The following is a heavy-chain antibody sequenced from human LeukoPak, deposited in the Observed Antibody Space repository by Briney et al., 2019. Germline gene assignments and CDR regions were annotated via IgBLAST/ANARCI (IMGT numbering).Heavy chain of an antibody. V-gene: IGHV3-30*03. D-gene: IGHD3-10*01. CDR2: ISYDGSNK. CDR1: GFTFSSYW. Sequence: GGSLRLSCAASGFTFSSYWMSWVRQAPGKGLEWVAVISYDGSNKQYADSVRGRFTISRDNSKNTLYVQMNSLRAEDTAVYYCARDSLGDPTYYFDYWGQGTLVTVSS. CDR3: ARDSLGDPTYYFDY. J-gene: IGHJ4*02.